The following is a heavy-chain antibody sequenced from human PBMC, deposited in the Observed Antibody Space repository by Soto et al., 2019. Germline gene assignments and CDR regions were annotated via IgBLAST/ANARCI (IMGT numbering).Heavy chain of an antibody. CDR1: GFTFGSYA. D-gene: IGHD3-3*01. V-gene: IGHV3-30-3*01. Sequence: GGSLRLSCAASGFTFGSYAMHWVRQAPGKGLEWVAVISYDGSNKYYADSVKGRFTISRDNSKNTLYLQMNSLRAEDTAVYYCARAKAPAGTYYDFWSGLNWFDHWGQGTLVTVSS. CDR3: ARAKAPAGTYYDFWSGLNWFDH. J-gene: IGHJ5*02. CDR2: ISYDGSNK.